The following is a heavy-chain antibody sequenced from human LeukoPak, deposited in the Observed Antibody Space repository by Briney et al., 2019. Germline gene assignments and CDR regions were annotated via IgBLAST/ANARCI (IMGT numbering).Heavy chain of an antibody. D-gene: IGHD3-10*01. CDR2: ISSSSSYI. V-gene: IGHV3-21*01. CDR1: GFTFSSYS. CDR3: ARDDMAGSDDAFDF. Sequence: PGGYLRLSCAASGFTFSSYSMNWVRQAPGKGLEWVSSISSSSSYIYYADSVKGRFTISRDNAKNSLYLQMNSLGAEDTAVYYCARDDMAGSDDAFDFWGQGTMVTVSS. J-gene: IGHJ3*01.